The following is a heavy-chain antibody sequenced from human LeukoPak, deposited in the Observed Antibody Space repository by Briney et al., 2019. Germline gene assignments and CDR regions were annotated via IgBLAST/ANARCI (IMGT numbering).Heavy chain of an antibody. CDR3: ARDSRVAGRAVNY. CDR2: INPNSGGT. V-gene: IGHV1-2*04. CDR1: GYPFTGYF. Sequence: ASVKVSCKASGYPFTGYFIHWVRQAPGLGLEWMGWINPNSGGTNYAQKFQGWVTMTRDTSINTAYMELSSLKSDDTAVYYCARDSRVAGRAVNYWGQGTLVTVSS. J-gene: IGHJ4*02. D-gene: IGHD6-19*01.